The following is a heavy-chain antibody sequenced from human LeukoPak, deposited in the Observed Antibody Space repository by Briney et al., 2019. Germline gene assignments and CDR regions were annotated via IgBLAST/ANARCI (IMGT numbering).Heavy chain of an antibody. Sequence: SETLSLTCAVYGGSFSGYYWSWIRQPPGKGLEWIGEINHSGSTNYNPSLKSRATISVDTSKNQFSLKLSSVTAADTAVYFCARHGWHAWYFDLWGRGTLVTVSS. D-gene: IGHD6-19*01. V-gene: IGHV4-34*01. CDR1: GGSFSGYY. J-gene: IGHJ2*01. CDR2: INHSGST. CDR3: ARHGWHAWYFDL.